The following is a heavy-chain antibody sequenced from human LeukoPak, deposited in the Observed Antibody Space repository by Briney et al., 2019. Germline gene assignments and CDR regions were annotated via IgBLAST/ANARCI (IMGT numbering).Heavy chain of an antibody. CDR2: IKQDGSEK. CDR3: ARGRGYMVRGAIFVY. J-gene: IGHJ4*02. V-gene: IGHV3-7*01. CDR1: GFTFSSYS. D-gene: IGHD3-10*01. Sequence: GGSLRLSCAASGFTFSSYSMNWVRQAPGKGLEWVANIKQDGSEKYYVDSVKGRFTISRDNAKNSLYLQMNSLRAEDTAVYYCARGRGYMVRGAIFVYWGQGTLVTVSS.